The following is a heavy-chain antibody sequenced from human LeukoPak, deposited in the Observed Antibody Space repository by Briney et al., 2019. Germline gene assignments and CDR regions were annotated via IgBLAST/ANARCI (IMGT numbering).Heavy chain of an antibody. V-gene: IGHV3-21*01. D-gene: IGHD1-1*01. Sequence: GGSLRLSCAASGFTFSSYTMNWVRQAPGKGLEWVSSISTSSIYIYYTDSLKGRFTISRDNARNSLHLQVNSLKAEDTAVYYCARDQDWNDRGGLDYWGQGTLVTVSS. CDR1: GFTFSSYT. CDR2: ISTSSIYI. J-gene: IGHJ4*02. CDR3: ARDQDWNDRGGLDY.